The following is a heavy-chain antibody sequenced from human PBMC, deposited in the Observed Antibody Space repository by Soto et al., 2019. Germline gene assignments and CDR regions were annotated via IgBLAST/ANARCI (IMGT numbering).Heavy chain of an antibody. CDR3: ARSPTIAAAGDWFDP. CDR1: GYSFTSYW. J-gene: IGHJ5*02. CDR2: IYPGDSDT. V-gene: IGHV5-51*01. D-gene: IGHD6-13*01. Sequence: PGESLKISCKGSGYSFTSYWIGWVRQMPGKGLEWMGIIYPGDSDTRYSPSFQGQVTISADKSVSTAYLQWSSLKASDTAMYYCARSPTIAAAGDWFDPWGQGTLVTVSS.